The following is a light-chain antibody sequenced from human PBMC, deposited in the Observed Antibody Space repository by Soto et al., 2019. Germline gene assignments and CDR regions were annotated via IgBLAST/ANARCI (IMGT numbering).Light chain of an antibody. J-gene: IGKJ1*01. CDR2: GAS. V-gene: IGKV3-20*01. CDR1: QSVSSSY. CDR3: QQYGSSRCT. Sequence: EIVLTQSPGTLSLSPGERATLSCRASQSVSSSYLGWYQQKPGQAPRLLIYGASSRATGIPDRFSGSGSGTDFPLTISRLDPEDFALYYCQQYGSSRCTFGQGTKLEIK.